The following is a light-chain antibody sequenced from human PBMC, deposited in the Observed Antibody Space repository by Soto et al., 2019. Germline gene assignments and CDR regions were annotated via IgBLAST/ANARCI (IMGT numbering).Light chain of an antibody. CDR1: SSDISAYNF. CDR3: TSWTTSTTMI. J-gene: IGLJ2*01. Sequence: QSVLTQPASVSGSPGQSITISCTGTSSDISAYNFVSWYQQHPGKAPKLMLYDVNIRPSGVSNRFSGSKSGNTASLTISGLQAEDEADYYCTSWTTSTTMIFGGGTQLTVL. CDR2: DVN. V-gene: IGLV2-14*03.